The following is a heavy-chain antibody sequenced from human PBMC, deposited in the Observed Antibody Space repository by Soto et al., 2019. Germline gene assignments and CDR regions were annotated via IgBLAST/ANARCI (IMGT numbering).Heavy chain of an antibody. CDR1: GFTLSNYA. D-gene: IGHD6-19*01. Sequence: EVQLLESGGGLVQPGGSLRLSCAASGFTLSNYAMNWVRQAPGKGLEWVSVISGSGGSTYYADSVKGRFTISRDNSKNTLYLQMISLRAEDTAVYYFASFNSGSYFDYWGQGTLVTVSS. CDR3: ASFNSGSYFDY. CDR2: ISGSGGST. J-gene: IGHJ4*02. V-gene: IGHV3-23*01.